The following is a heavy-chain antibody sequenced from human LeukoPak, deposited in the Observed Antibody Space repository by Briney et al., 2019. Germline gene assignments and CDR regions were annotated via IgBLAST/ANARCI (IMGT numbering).Heavy chain of an antibody. D-gene: IGHD1-26*01. CDR3: AKGVRSSGSYFSDY. CDR1: GFTFSSYA. CDR2: ISGSGGST. J-gene: IGHJ4*02. Sequence: GGSLRLSCAASGFTFSSYAMSWVRQAPGKGLEWVSAISGSGGSTYYADSVKGRFTISRDNSKNTLYLQMNSLRAEDTAVYYCAKGVRSSGSYFSDYWGQGTLVTVSS. V-gene: IGHV3-23*01.